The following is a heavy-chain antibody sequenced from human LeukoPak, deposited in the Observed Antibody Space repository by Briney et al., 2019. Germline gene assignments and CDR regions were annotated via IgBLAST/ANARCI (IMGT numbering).Heavy chain of an antibody. CDR2: INSDGSST. V-gene: IGHV3-74*01. Sequence: PGGSLRLSCAASGFTFSSYWMHWVRHAPGKGLVWVSRINSDGSSTSYADSVKGRFTISRDNSKNTLYLQMNSLRAEDTAVYYCARASYYYDSSGYYPHYWGQGTLVTVSS. CDR1: GFTFSSYW. CDR3: ARASYYYDSSGYYPHY. D-gene: IGHD3-22*01. J-gene: IGHJ4*02.